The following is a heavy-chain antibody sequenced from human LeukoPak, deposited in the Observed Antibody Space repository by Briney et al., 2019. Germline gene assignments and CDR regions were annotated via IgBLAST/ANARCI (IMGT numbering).Heavy chain of an antibody. V-gene: IGHV4-39*07. Sequence: SETLSLTCTVSGASISSSTYYWGWIRQPLGKGLEWIGSIYFSGSTYYNPSLKSRVTISVDTSKNQFSLKLSSVTAADTAVYYCARTTMVRGTYYMDVWGKGTTVTISS. CDR1: GASISSSTYY. CDR2: IYFSGST. D-gene: IGHD3-10*01. J-gene: IGHJ6*03. CDR3: ARTTMVRGTYYMDV.